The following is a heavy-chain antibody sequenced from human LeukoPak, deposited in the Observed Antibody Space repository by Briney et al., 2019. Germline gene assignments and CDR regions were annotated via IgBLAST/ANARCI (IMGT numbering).Heavy chain of an antibody. CDR3: AKFDAYYDFWGGYSTNWFDP. Sequence: GGSLRLSCAASGFTFSSYAMSWVRQAPGKGLEWVSAISGSGGSTYYADSVKGRFTISRDNSKNTLYLQMNSLRAEDTAVYYCAKFDAYYDFWGGYSTNWFDPWGQGTLVTVSS. CDR2: ISGSGGST. CDR1: GFTFSSYA. D-gene: IGHD3-3*01. V-gene: IGHV3-23*01. J-gene: IGHJ5*02.